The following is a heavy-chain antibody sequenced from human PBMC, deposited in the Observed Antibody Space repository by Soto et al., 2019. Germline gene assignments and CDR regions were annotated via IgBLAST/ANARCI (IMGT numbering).Heavy chain of an antibody. Sequence: GGSLRLSCDASGFTFSSHGMTWVRQAPGKGLEWVAFISSTSSTKNYADSVKGRFTISRDNTKNSLYLQMSSLRDEDTAVYYCARRITMVRGPYYYYGMDVRGQGTTVTVSS. CDR2: ISSTSSTK. D-gene: IGHD3-10*01. CDR1: GFTFSSHG. V-gene: IGHV3-48*02. CDR3: ARRITMVRGPYYYYGMDV. J-gene: IGHJ6*02.